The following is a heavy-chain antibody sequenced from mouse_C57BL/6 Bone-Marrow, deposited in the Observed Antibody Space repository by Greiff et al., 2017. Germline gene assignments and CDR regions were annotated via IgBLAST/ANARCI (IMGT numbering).Heavy chain of an antibody. V-gene: IGHV1-26*01. J-gene: IGHJ2*01. CDR3: ARWGTTVLDYFDY. D-gene: IGHD1-1*01. CDR2: INPNNGGT. CDR1: GYTFTDYY. Sequence: EVQLQQSGPELVKPGASVKISCKASGYTFTDYYMNWVKQSHGKSLEWIGDINPNNGGTSYNQKFKGKATLTVDNSSSTAYMELRSLTSEDSAVYYCARWGTTVLDYFDYWGQGTTLTVSS.